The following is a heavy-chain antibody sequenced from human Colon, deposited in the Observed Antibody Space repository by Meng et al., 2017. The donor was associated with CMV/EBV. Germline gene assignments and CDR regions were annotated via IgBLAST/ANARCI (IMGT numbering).Heavy chain of an antibody. J-gene: IGHJ4*02. Sequence: QITLKESGPTLVKPTQTLTLTCTFSGFSLSTNGVAVGWIRQSPGQALEWLALIFWDGDKRYKTSLENRLTITKDTSKNQVVLTVTNMDPVDTATYYCAHLSYDGRSDHFDYWGQGTLVTVSS. CDR3: AHLSYDGRSDHFDY. CDR2: IFWDGDK. CDR1: GFSLSTNGVA. D-gene: IGHD4-23*01. V-gene: IGHV2-5*02.